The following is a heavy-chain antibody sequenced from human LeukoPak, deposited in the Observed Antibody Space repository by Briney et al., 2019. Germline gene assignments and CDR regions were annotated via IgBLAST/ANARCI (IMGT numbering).Heavy chain of an antibody. J-gene: IGHJ4*02. V-gene: IGHV4-39*01. D-gene: IGHD3-22*01. CDR2: IYYSGST. CDR1: GGSISSSSYY. CDR3: ASPDSSGYSFDY. Sequence: SETLSLTCTVSGGSISSSSYYWGWIRQPPGKGLEWIGSIYYSGSTYYNPSLKSRVTISVDTSKNQFSLKLSSVTVADTAVYYCASPDSSGYSFDYWGQGTLVTVSS.